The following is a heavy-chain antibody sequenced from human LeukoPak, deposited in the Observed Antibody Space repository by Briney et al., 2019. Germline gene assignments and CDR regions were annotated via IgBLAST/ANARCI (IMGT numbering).Heavy chain of an antibody. Sequence: GGSLRLSCAASVFTVSSNYMTWVRQAPGKGLELVSVIYSGGNTYYADSVKGRFTISRDNSQNTLNLQMNSLRVEDTAVYYCARGLFGASGGGTFDSWGQGTLVTVSS. V-gene: IGHV3-53*01. CDR1: VFTVSSNY. D-gene: IGHD3-16*01. CDR3: ARGLFGASGGGTFDS. CDR2: IYSGGNT. J-gene: IGHJ4*02.